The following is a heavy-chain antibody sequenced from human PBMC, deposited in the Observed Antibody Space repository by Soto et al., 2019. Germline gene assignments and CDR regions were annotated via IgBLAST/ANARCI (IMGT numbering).Heavy chain of an antibody. CDR1: GGSISSSSYY. Sequence: SETLSLTCTVSGGSISSSSYYWGWIRQPPGKGLEWIGSIYYSGSTYYNPSLKSRVTISVDTSKNQFSLKLSSVTAADTAVYYCARRFRSSIGYCSSTSCYAGGDDAFDIWGQGTMVTVSS. CDR2: IYYSGST. V-gene: IGHV4-39*01. D-gene: IGHD2-2*01. J-gene: IGHJ3*02. CDR3: ARRFRSSIGYCSSTSCYAGGDDAFDI.